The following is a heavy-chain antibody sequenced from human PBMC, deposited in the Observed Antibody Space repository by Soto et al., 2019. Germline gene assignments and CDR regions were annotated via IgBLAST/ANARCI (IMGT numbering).Heavy chain of an antibody. J-gene: IGHJ6*01. CDR2: IIHIFGTA. CDR3: ARPKVAGSGREYYCCGMDV. Sequence: QVQLVQSGAEVKKPGSSVKVSCKASGGTFSSYAISWVRQPPGQGLEWMGGIIHIFGTANYAQKFQGRVTITADESTRTAYRELSSVSADDTAVYYWARPKVAGSGREYYCCGMDVWGRGTTVIVSS. CDR1: GGTFSSYA. V-gene: IGHV1-69*01. D-gene: IGHD3-10*01.